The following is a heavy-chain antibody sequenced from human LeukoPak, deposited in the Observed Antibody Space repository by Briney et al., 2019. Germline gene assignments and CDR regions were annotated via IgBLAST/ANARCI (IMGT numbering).Heavy chain of an antibody. CDR1: GFTFSSYS. J-gene: IGHJ4*02. CDR3: ARGAVGGPFDS. CDR2: ISSSASLI. Sequence: GGSLRLSCAASGFTFSSYSLSWVRQAPGKGLEWVSFISSSASLIYYADSVRGRFTISRDNAKNSLYLQVNSLRAEDTAVYYCARGAVGGPFDSWGQGTLVTVSS. D-gene: IGHD6-19*01. V-gene: IGHV3-21*01.